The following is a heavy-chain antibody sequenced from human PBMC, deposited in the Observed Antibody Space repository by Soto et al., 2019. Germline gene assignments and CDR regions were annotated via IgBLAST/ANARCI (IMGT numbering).Heavy chain of an antibody. CDR2: IFYSGST. D-gene: IGHD6-19*01. CDR3: ARRYGWLYFDY. Sequence: SETLSPTSTPSGPTISTSFYFWGWIRQPHGKGLEWIWTIFYSGSTYYIPSLKSRVTISVDTSKNQFSLRLTSVTAADTALYYCARRYGWLYFDYWGQG. CDR1: GPTISTSFYF. V-gene: IGHV4-39*01. J-gene: IGHJ4*02.